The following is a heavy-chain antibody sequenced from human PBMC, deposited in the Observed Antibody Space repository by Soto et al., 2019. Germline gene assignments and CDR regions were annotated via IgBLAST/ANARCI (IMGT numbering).Heavy chain of an antibody. Sequence: QVQLVQSGAEVKKPGSSVKDSCKASGGTFSSYAISWVRQAPGQGLEWMGGIIPIFGTANYAQKFQGRVTITADESTSTAYMDLSSLISEDTAVYYCASWEDAVRRSHELYDYDSSEDAFDIWGQGTIVTVSS. CDR3: ASWEDAVRRSHELYDYDSSEDAFDI. V-gene: IGHV1-69*01. CDR2: IIPIFGTA. D-gene: IGHD3-22*01. J-gene: IGHJ3*02. CDR1: GGTFSSYA.